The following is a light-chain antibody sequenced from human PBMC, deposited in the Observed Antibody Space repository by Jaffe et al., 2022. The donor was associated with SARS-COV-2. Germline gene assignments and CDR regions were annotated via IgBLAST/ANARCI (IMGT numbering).Light chain of an antibody. Sequence: QSVLTQPPSASGTPGQGVTISCSGSSSNIGSNNVHWYHQLPGTAPKLLIYSNNQRPSGVPDRFSGSKSGTSASLAISGLQSEDEADYHCEAWDDSLKGPVFGGGTKLTVL. J-gene: IGLJ3*02. CDR3: EAWDDSLKGPV. V-gene: IGLV1-44*01. CDR2: SNN. CDR1: SSNIGSNN.